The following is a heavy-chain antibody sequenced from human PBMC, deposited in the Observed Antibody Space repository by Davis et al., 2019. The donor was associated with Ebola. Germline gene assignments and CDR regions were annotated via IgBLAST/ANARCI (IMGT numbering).Heavy chain of an antibody. J-gene: IGHJ4*02. Sequence: ETLSLTCTVSGGSISSFYWSWIRLPPGKGLQWIGFIYYSGTAKYNPSLKSRVIMSVDTSKNQISLKLNSVTAADTAVYYCASRTAARYDYWGQGTLVTVSS. CDR1: GGSISSFY. CDR2: IYYSGTA. D-gene: IGHD6-25*01. V-gene: IGHV4-59*08. CDR3: ASRTAARYDY.